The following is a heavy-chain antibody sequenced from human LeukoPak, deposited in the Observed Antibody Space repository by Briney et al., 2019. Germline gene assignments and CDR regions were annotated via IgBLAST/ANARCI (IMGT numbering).Heavy chain of an antibody. CDR1: GFTVSSNY. CDR3: ARCRHSYDSSGFPHY. CDR2: IYSGGST. V-gene: IGHV3-53*01. Sequence: GGSLRLSCAASGFTVSSNYMSWVRQAPGKGLEWVSVIYSGGSTYYADSVKGRFTISRDNSKNSLYLQMNSLRPEDTALYYCARCRHSYDSSGFPHYWGQGTLVTVSS. D-gene: IGHD3-22*01. J-gene: IGHJ4*02.